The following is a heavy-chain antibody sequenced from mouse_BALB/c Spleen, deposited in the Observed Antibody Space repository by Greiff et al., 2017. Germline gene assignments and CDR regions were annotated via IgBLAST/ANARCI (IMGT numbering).Heavy chain of an antibody. CDR3: ARDPATPFAY. D-gene: IGHD1-2*01. J-gene: IGHJ3*01. V-gene: IGHV5-6-5*01. CDR1: GFTFSSYA. Sequence: EVKLVESGGGLVKPGGSLKLFCAASGFTFSSYAMSWVRQTPEKRLEWVASISSGGSTYYPDSVKGRFTISRDNARNILYLQMSSLRSEDTAMYYCARDPATPFAYWGQGTLVTVSA. CDR2: ISSGGST.